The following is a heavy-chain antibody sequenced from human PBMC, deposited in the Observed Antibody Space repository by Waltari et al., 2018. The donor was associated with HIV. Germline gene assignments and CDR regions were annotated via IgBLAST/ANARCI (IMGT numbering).Heavy chain of an antibody. CDR2: IYYSGTA. CDR3: ARLRFHSLYYFDS. J-gene: IGHJ4*02. D-gene: IGHD3-16*01. Sequence: QLHLQESGPGLVKPSETLSLPCSVSGASLSSISYYWAWIRQPPGKGLEWIGAIYYSGTAYYNPSVKSRVSASLDASKNELSLKLTSVTATDTALYYCARLRFHSLYYFDSWGPGILVTVSS. V-gene: IGHV4-39*01. CDR1: GASLSSISYY.